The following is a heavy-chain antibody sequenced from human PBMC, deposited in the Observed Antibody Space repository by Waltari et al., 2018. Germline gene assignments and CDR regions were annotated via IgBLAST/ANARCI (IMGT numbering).Heavy chain of an antibody. D-gene: IGHD3-10*01. CDR2: ISYDGSKT. CDR3: AKDGVGVRKVIPFDY. CDR1: GFTFTNYG. Sequence: QVQLVESGGGVVQPGRSLSLSCAASGFTFTNYGMHWVRQAPGKGLEWVALISYDGSKTYYAYSVKGRFTISRDNSKNTLYLQMNSLRAEDTAVYYCAKDGVGVRKVIPFDYWGQGTLVTVSS. J-gene: IGHJ4*02. V-gene: IGHV3-30*18.